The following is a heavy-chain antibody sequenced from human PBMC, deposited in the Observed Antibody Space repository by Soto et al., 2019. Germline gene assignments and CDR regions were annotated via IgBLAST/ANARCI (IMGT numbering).Heavy chain of an antibody. CDR3: ARHVNLPLVGTGFDS. CDR1: GGSIRGYY. V-gene: IGHV4-59*08. J-gene: IGHJ4*02. CDR2: IYSIGST. D-gene: IGHD6-19*01. Sequence: SETLCLTCTVSGGSIRGYYWSWLRQPPGKGLEWIGYIYSIGSTNYNPSLRSRVTMSIDTSQEQFSLKLSSVTATDTAVYYCARHVNLPLVGTGFDSWGRGTLVTVSS.